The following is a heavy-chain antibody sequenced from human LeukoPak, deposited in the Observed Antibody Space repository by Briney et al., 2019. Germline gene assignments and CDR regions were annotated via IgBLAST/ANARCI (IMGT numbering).Heavy chain of an antibody. V-gene: IGHV1-8*01. D-gene: IGHD6-13*01. CDR2: VNPNSGNT. J-gene: IGHJ4*02. Sequence: GASVKVSYKASGYTFTSYDINWLRQATGQGLEWMGWVNPNSGNTGYAQKFQGRVTMTRNTSISTAYMELSSLRSEDTAVYYCASVAAGTLSFDYWGQGTLVTVSS. CDR1: GYTFTSYD. CDR3: ASVAAGTLSFDY.